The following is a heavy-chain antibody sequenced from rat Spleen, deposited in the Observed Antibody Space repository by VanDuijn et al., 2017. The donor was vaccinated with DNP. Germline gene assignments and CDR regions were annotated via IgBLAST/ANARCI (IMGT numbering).Heavy chain of an antibody. J-gene: IGHJ2*01. Sequence: EVQLVESGGDLVQPGRSLKVSCAASGFTFSNYAIHWIRQAPKRGLEWITTIHSDGSSTYYRDSVRGRFTFSRDNAENALYLQMDSLRSEDTATDYCARHRLYNNLFDFWGQGVMVTVSS. CDR1: GFTFSNYA. V-gene: IGHV5-17*01. CDR3: ARHRLYNNLFDF. D-gene: IGHD1-10*01. CDR2: IHSDGSST.